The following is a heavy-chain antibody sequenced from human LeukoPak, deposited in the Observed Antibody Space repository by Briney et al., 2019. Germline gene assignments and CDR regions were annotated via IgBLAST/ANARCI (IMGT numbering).Heavy chain of an antibody. J-gene: IGHJ4*02. V-gene: IGHV3-30*18. CDR2: ISYDGSNK. D-gene: IGHD6-19*01. CDR1: GFTFSSYG. Sequence: GGSLRLSCAASGFTFSSYGMHWVRQAPGKGLEWVAVISYDGSNKYYADSVKGRFTISRDNSKNTLYLQMNSLRAEDTAVYYCAKDLYMGSGWSLDYWGQGTLVTVSS. CDR3: AKDLYMGSGWSLDY.